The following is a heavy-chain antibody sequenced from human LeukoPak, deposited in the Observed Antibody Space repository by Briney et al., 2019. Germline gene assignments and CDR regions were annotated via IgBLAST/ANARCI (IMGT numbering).Heavy chain of an antibody. CDR2: TYYRSEWFH. J-gene: IGHJ1*01. CDR3: ARASAAGRGEYFRH. Sequence: QSGPGLVKPSQTLSLTCAISGQTVSGDNAAWNWIRQSPSRGLEWLGRTYYRSEWFHDYAVSVRGRININADTSKNQFSLQLNSVTPEDTAVYYCARASAAGRGEYFRHWGQGTLVTVSS. CDR1: GQTVSGDNAA. V-gene: IGHV6-1*01. D-gene: IGHD6-13*01.